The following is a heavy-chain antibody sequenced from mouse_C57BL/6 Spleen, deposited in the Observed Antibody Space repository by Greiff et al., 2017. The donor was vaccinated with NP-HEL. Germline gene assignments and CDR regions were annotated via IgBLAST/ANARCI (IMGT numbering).Heavy chain of an antibody. CDR3: ARGMGRRGYYAMDY. CDR1: GYTFTSYW. J-gene: IGHJ4*01. D-gene: IGHD4-1*01. V-gene: IGHV1-61*01. Sequence: VQLQQPGAELVRPGSSVKLSCKASGYTFTSYWMDWVKQRPGQGLEWIGNIYPSDSETHYNQKFKDKATLTVDKSSSTAYMQLSSLTSEDSAVYYCARGMGRRGYYAMDYWGQGTSVTVSS. CDR2: IYPSDSET.